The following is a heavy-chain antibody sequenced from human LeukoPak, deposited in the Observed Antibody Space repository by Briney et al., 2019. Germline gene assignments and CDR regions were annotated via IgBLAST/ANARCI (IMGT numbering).Heavy chain of an antibody. V-gene: IGHV3-23*01. J-gene: IGHJ4*02. D-gene: IGHD3-10*01. CDR3: AKDPDGSGSYADY. CDR1: GFTFSSYA. CDR2: ISGSGGST. Sequence: PGGSLRPSCAASGFTFSSYAMSWVRQAPGKGLEWVSAISGSGGSTYYADSVKGRFTISRDNSKNTLYLQMNSLRAEDTAVYYCAKDPDGSGSYADYWGQGTLVTVSS.